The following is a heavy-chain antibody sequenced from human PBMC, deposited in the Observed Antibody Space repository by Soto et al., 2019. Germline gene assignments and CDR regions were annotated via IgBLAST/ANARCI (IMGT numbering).Heavy chain of an antibody. J-gene: IGHJ4*02. D-gene: IGHD4-17*01. CDR1: GGSISSGGYY. Sequence: QVQLQESGPGLVKPSQTLSLTCTVSGGSISSGGYYWSWIRQHPGKALVWIGYIYYSGSTYYNPCLTIRVTISVDTPKNQFSLKLSSVTAADTAVYYCARTADDYGDSYDHWGQGTLVTVSS. V-gene: IGHV4-31*03. CDR2: IYYSGST. CDR3: ARTADDYGDSYDH.